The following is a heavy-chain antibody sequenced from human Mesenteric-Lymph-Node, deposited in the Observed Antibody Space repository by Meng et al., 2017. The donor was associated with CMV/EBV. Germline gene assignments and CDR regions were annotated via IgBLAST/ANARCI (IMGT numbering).Heavy chain of an antibody. D-gene: IGHD4-17*01. V-gene: IGHV3-11*01. CDR1: GFTFSDYY. Sequence: GGSLRLSCAASGFTFSDYYMSWIRQAPGKGLEWVSYISSSGSTIYYADSVKGRFTISRDNAKNSLYLQMNSLRAEDTAVYYCARPPYGDYAEYYFDYWGQGTLVTVSS. CDR3: ARPPYGDYAEYYFDY. J-gene: IGHJ4*02. CDR2: ISSSGSTI.